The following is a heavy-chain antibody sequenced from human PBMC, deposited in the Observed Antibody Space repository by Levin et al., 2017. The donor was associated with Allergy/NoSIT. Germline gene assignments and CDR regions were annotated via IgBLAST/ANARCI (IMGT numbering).Heavy chain of an antibody. V-gene: IGHV4-31*03. Sequence: PVSGVSVSSDDYYWSWIRQHPGKGLEWIGYIRYNDSTHYNPSLKSRVTISRDTSENHFSVRLSSVTAADTAVYYCARGRNSVFLHNWGQGILVNGSS. CDR3: ARGRNSVFLHN. J-gene: IGHJ4*02. D-gene: IGHD5/OR15-5a*01. CDR1: GVSVSSDDYY. CDR2: IRYNDST.